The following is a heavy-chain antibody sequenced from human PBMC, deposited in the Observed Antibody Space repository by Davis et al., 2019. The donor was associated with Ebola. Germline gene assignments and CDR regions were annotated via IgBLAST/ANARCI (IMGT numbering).Heavy chain of an antibody. CDR1: GYSFTSYW. CDR3: ARTRGATVTPTDY. J-gene: IGHJ4*02. Sequence: KVSCKGSGYSFTSYWLGWVRQMPGKGLEWMGIIYPGDSDTRYSPSFQGQVTISADKSISTAYLQWSSLKASDTAMYYCARTRGATVTPTDYWGQGTLVTVSS. V-gene: IGHV5-51*01. D-gene: IGHD4-11*01. CDR2: IYPGDSDT.